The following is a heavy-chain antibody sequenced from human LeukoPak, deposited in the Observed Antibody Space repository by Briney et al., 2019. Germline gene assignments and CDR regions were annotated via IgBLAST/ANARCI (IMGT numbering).Heavy chain of an antibody. Sequence: GGSLRLSCAASGFTFSSYAMSWVRQAPGKGLEWVSAISGSGGSTCYADSVKGRFTISRDNSKNTLYLQMNSLRAEDTAVYYCANIPYYDFWSGYYSTYWGQGTLVTVSS. CDR3: ANIPYYDFWSGYYSTY. V-gene: IGHV3-23*01. CDR2: ISGSGGST. D-gene: IGHD3-3*01. J-gene: IGHJ4*02. CDR1: GFTFSSYA.